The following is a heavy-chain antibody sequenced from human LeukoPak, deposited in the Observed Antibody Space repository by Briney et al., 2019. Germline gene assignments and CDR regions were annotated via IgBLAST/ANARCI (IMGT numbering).Heavy chain of an antibody. Sequence: NRSETLSLTCAVYGGSLSGYYWSWIRQPPGEGLEWIGEINHSGSTNYNPSLKSRVTISVDTSKNQFSLKLSSVTAADTAVYYCARTTLDKLYYYDSSGYRWFDPWGQGTLVTVSS. V-gene: IGHV4-34*01. CDR3: ARTTLDKLYYYDSSGYRWFDP. CDR2: INHSGST. J-gene: IGHJ5*02. CDR1: GGSLSGYY. D-gene: IGHD3-22*01.